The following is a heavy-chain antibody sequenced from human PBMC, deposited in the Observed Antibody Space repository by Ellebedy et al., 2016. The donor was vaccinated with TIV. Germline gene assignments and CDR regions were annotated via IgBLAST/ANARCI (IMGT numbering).Heavy chain of an antibody. Sequence: GESLKISCAASGFTFSSYSMNWVRQAPGKGLEWVSSISSSSSYIYYADSVKGRFTISRDNAKNSLYLQMNSLRAEDTAVYYCARDLEEGRTRYDYYYYYYGMDVWGQGTTVTVSS. V-gene: IGHV3-21*01. CDR2: ISSSSSYI. D-gene: IGHD5-12*01. J-gene: IGHJ6*02. CDR3: ARDLEEGRTRYDYYYYYYGMDV. CDR1: GFTFSSYS.